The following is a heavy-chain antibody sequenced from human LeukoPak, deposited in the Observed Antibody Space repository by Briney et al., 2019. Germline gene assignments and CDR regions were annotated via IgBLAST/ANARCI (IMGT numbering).Heavy chain of an antibody. CDR3: ARDRETYMDV. CDR2: IRSKVNNYST. Sequence: GGSLRLSCAASGFIFNDSAMHWVRQASGKGLEWVGRIRSKVNNYSTRYGASMKGRFTISRDDSKNTTYLQMNSLKTKDTAVYYCARDRETYMDVWGKGTTVTVSS. D-gene: IGHD3-10*01. V-gene: IGHV3-73*01. J-gene: IGHJ6*03. CDR1: GFIFNDSA.